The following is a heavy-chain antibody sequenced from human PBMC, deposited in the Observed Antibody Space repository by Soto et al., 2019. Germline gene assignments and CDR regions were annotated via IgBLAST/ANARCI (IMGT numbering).Heavy chain of an antibody. Sequence: ASVKVSCKASGYAFTNYGISWVRQAPGQGLEWMGWISAYNGNTKYAQKLQGRVTMTTDTSTSTAYMELRSLRSDDTAVYYCARGVGSGSYYNQYNWFDPWGQGTLVTVSS. CDR1: GYAFTNYG. D-gene: IGHD3-10*01. V-gene: IGHV1-18*01. CDR3: ARGVGSGSYYNQYNWFDP. CDR2: ISAYNGNT. J-gene: IGHJ5*02.